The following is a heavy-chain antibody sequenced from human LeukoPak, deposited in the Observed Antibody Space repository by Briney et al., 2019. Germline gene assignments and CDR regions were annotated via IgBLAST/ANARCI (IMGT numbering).Heavy chain of an antibody. Sequence: GGSLRLSCAASGFTFSSYSMNWVRQAPGKGLGWGSSISSSSSYIYYADSVKGRFTISRDNAKNSLYLQMNSLRAEDTAVYYCARVLGCSSTSCYGVVDYWGQGTLVTVSS. V-gene: IGHV3-21*01. J-gene: IGHJ4*02. D-gene: IGHD2-2*01. CDR1: GFTFSSYS. CDR2: ISSSSSYI. CDR3: ARVLGCSSTSCYGVVDY.